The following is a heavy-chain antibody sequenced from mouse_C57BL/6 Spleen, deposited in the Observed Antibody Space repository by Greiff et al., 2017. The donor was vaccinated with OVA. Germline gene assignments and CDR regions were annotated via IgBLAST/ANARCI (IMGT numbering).Heavy chain of an antibody. V-gene: IGHV1-15*01. CDR3: MGSTAQAPGY. CDR2: IDPETGGT. J-gene: IGHJ2*01. CDR1: GYTFTDYE. Sequence: QVQLQQSGAELVRPGASVTLSCKASGYTFTDYEMHWVKQTPVHGLEWIGAIDPETGGTAYNQKFKGKAILTADKSSSTAYMELRSLTSEDSAVYYCMGSTAQAPGYWGQGTTLTVSS. D-gene: IGHD3-2*02.